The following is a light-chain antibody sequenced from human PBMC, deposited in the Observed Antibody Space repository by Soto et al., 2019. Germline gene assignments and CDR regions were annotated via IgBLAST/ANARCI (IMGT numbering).Light chain of an antibody. CDR1: QSVSSNY. J-gene: IGKJ5*01. CDR2: GAS. CDR3: QQYGSSPLIS. Sequence: DIVLTQSPGTLSLSPGERATVSCRASQSVSSNYLAWYQQKPGQAPRLLIFGASKRATGIPDRFSGSGSGRDFTLTISGLEPEDFAVYYCQQYGSSPLISFGQGTRLEIK. V-gene: IGKV3-20*01.